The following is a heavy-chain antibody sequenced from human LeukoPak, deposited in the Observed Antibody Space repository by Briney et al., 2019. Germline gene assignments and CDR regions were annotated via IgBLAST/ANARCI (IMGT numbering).Heavy chain of an antibody. CDR2: ISAYNGNT. Sequence: GESLKISCKGSGYSFTSYWISWVRQAPGQGLEWMGWISAYNGNTNYAQKLQGRVTMTTDTSTSTAYMELRSLRSDDTAVYYCARVDPHDAFDIWGQGTMVTVSS. V-gene: IGHV1-18*04. CDR1: GYSFTSYW. J-gene: IGHJ3*02. CDR3: ARVDPHDAFDI.